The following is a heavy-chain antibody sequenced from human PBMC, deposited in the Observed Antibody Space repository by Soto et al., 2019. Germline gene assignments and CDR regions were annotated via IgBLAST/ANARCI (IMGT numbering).Heavy chain of an antibody. CDR2: ISYDGSNK. J-gene: IGHJ4*02. D-gene: IGHD2-21*01. CDR1: GFTFSSYG. CDR3: AKDPSIVVVPQGLDY. V-gene: IGHV3-30*18. Sequence: QVQLVESGGAVVQPGRSLRLSCAASGFTFSSYGMHWVRQAPGKGLEWVAVISYDGSNKYYADSVKGRFTISRDNSKNTLYLQMNSLRAEDTAVYYCAKDPSIVVVPQGLDYWGQGTLVTVSS.